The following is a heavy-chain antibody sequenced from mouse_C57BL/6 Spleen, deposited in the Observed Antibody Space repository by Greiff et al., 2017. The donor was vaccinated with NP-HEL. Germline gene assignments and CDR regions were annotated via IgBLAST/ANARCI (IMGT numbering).Heavy chain of an antibody. Sequence: QVQLQQPGAELVKPGASVKVSCKASGYTFTSYWMHWVKQRPGQGLEWIGRIHPSDSDTNYNQKFKGKATLTVDKSSSTAYMQLSSLTSEDSAVYDCAIYYYGSSPWYFDVWGTGTTVTVSS. V-gene: IGHV1-74*01. CDR1: GYTFTSYW. J-gene: IGHJ1*03. CDR3: AIYYYGSSPWYFDV. D-gene: IGHD1-1*01. CDR2: IHPSDSDT.